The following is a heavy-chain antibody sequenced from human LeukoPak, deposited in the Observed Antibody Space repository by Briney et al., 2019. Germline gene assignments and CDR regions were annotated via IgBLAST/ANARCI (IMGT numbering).Heavy chain of an antibody. J-gene: IGHJ6*02. CDR3: ARVEDGYTYYYGMDV. D-gene: IGHD5-24*01. V-gene: IGHV3-30*04. CDR2: ISYDGSNK. Sequence: GGSLRLSCAASEFTFSSYAMHWVRQAPGKGLEWVAVISYDGSNKYYADSVKGRFTISRDNSKNTLYLQMNSLRAEDTAVYYCARVEDGYTYYYGMDVWGQGTTVTVSS. CDR1: EFTFSSYA.